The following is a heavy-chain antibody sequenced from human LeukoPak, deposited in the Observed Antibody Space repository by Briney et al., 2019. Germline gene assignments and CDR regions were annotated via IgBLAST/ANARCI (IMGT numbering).Heavy chain of an antibody. D-gene: IGHD3-3*01. CDR2: ISYDGSNK. J-gene: IGHJ4*02. Sequence: SGGSLRLSCAATGFTFSNYAMHWVRQAPGKGLEWVAVISYDGSNKYYADSVKGRFTISRDNSKNTLYLQMNSLRAEDTAVYYCARGPRMEGLDYWGQGTLVTVSS. V-gene: IGHV3-30-3*01. CDR1: GFTFSNYA. CDR3: ARGPRMEGLDY.